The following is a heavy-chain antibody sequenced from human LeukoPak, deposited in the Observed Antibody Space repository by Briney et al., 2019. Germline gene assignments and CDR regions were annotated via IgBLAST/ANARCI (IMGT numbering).Heavy chain of an antibody. CDR3: AREVRFRAYFDL. Sequence: GGSLRLSCAASGFTFSSYWMSWVRQAPGKGLEWVANIKQDGSEKYSVDSVKGRYTISRDNAKNSLYLQMNSLRAEDTAVYYCAREVRFRAYFDLWGRGTLVTVSS. CDR2: IKQDGSEK. CDR1: GFTFSSYW. D-gene: IGHD3-10*01. V-gene: IGHV3-7*01. J-gene: IGHJ2*01.